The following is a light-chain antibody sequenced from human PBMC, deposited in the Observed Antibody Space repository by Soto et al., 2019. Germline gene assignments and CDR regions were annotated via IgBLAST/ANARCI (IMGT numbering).Light chain of an antibody. V-gene: IGKV1-12*01. CDR3: QQSNSFPLT. CDR1: QGISSR. CDR2: AAS. Sequence: DIQMTQSPSSVSASVGDRVAISCRASQGISSRLAWYQQKPGKAPNLLIYAASSLQSGVPSRFSGSGSETDFTLTIGSLQPEDFATYYCQQSNSFPLTFGGGTKVEIK. J-gene: IGKJ4*01.